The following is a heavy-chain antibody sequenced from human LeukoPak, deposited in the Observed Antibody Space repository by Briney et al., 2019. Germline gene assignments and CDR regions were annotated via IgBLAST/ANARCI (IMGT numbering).Heavy chain of an antibody. CDR3: ARGGSDSSRYWVY. CDR1: GFTFSDVW. D-gene: IGHD6-25*01. Sequence: GGSLTLSCAASGFTFSDVWMTWVRQTPGRGLEWVASVRDDGREKSYVESVRGRFTISRDIAENSLFLQMTSLRVEDTAVYYCARGGSDSSRYWVYWGQGTLVTVSS. V-gene: IGHV3-7*01. J-gene: IGHJ4*02. CDR2: VRDDGREK.